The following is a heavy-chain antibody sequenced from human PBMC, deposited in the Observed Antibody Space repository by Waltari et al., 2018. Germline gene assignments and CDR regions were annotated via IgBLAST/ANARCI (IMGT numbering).Heavy chain of an antibody. CDR3: ARDGRQWPETGPRGGFDI. CDR1: GGTFSSYA. CDR2: SVPIIGQY. Sequence: QVQLVKSGAEVKKPGSSMKVSCKASGGTFSSYAISWVRQAPGQGLEVLGGSVPIIGQYNDDRKCQGGVTIRTDESTSTAYMELSSLRSEDTAVYYCARDGRQWPETGPRGGFDIWGQGTMVTVSS. V-gene: IGHV1-69*05. D-gene: IGHD6-19*01. J-gene: IGHJ3*02.